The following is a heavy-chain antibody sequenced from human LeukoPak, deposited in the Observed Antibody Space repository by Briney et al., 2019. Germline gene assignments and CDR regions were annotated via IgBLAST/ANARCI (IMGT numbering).Heavy chain of an antibody. CDR3: ARAIAVAGCFDY. D-gene: IGHD6-19*01. CDR1: GGSISGSNYY. Sequence: SETLSLTCTVSGGSISGSNYYWGWIRQPPGNGLEWIGSIYYSGSTYYNPSLKSRVTISVDTSKNQFSLKLSSVTAADTAVYYCARAIAVAGCFDYWGQGTLVTVSS. CDR2: IYYSGST. V-gene: IGHV4-39*01. J-gene: IGHJ4*02.